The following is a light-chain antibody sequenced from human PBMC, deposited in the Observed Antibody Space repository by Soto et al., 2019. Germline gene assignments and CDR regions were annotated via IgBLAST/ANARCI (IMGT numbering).Light chain of an antibody. CDR1: SSDIGGSNY. CDR2: EVS. CDR3: SSYTSSSTDV. J-gene: IGLJ1*01. Sequence: SALTQPASVSGSPGQSITISCTGTSSDIGGSNYVSWYRHHPGKAPKLMIYEVSKRPSGVSNRFSGSKSGNTASLTISGLQAEDEADYYCSSYTSSSTDVFGTGTKVTVL. V-gene: IGLV2-14*01.